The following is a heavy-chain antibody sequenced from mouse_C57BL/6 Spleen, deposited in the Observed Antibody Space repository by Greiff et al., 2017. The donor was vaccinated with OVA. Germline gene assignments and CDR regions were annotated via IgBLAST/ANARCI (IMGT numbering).Heavy chain of an antibody. Sequence: EVKLMESGAELVKPGASVKLSCTASGFNIKDYYMHWVKQRTEQGLEWIGRIDPEDGETKYAPKFQGTATITADPTSNTAYLQISSLTSEDTAVNYCARELGLTRGYFDVWGTGTTVTVSS. CDR3: ARELGLTRGYFDV. CDR2: IDPEDGET. D-gene: IGHD4-1*01. V-gene: IGHV14-2*01. CDR1: GFNIKDYY. J-gene: IGHJ1*03.